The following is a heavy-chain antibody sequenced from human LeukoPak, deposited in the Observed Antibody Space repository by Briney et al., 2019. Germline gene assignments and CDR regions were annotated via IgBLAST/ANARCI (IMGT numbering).Heavy chain of an antibody. V-gene: IGHV3-23*01. CDR3: AKDRAGTPWAD. CDR1: GFTFTTYS. Sequence: GGSLRLSCAASGFTFTTYSMTWVRQAPGKGLEWVSTINPGGITTYYADSVKGRFTISRDNSKNTVSLQMASLRADDTAVYYCAKDRAGTPWADWGQGTLVTVSS. CDR2: INPGGITT. D-gene: IGHD1-1*01. J-gene: IGHJ4*02.